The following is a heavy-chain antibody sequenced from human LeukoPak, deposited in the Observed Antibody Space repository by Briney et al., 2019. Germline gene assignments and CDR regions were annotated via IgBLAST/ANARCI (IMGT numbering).Heavy chain of an antibody. D-gene: IGHD3-10*01. CDR3: ASSLYYYTSGAGFDY. V-gene: IGHV4-4*07. Sequence: SETLSLTCTVSGASIRTYYWSWIRQPAGKGLEWIGRISASGNTDRNPSLKSRVTMSVDTSKNQVSLNLNSVTAADTAVYYCASSLYYYTSGAGFDYWGQGTLVTVSA. J-gene: IGHJ4*02. CDR1: GASIRTYY. CDR2: ISASGNT.